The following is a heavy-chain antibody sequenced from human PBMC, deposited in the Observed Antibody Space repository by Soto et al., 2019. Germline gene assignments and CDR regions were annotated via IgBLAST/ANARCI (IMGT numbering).Heavy chain of an antibody. CDR2: IYYSGST. D-gene: IGHD2-21*02. CDR3: AREGLAYCGGGCYSYYCGMDV. Sequence: QVQLQESGPGLVKPSETLSLTCTVSGGSVSSGSYYWSWIRQPPGKGLEWIGYIYYSGSTNYNPSLKSRVTISVDTSKNQFSLKLSSVTAADTAVYYCAREGLAYCGGGCYSYYCGMDVWGQGTTVTVSS. J-gene: IGHJ6*02. V-gene: IGHV4-61*01. CDR1: GGSVSSGSYY.